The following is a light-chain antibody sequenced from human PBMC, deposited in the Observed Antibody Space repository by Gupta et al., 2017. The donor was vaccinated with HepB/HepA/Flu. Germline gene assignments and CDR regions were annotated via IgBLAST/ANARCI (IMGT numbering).Light chain of an antibody. CDR3: QQYDNTPRT. CDR2: WAS. J-gene: IGKJ1*01. Sequence: VITPSPDSLAVSLGERATINCKSSQSVLYNSNNKNYLAWYQQKPGQPPRLLIYWASTRESGVPDRFSGSGSGTDFTLTISNRQAEDVAVYYCQQYDNTPRTFGQGTKVEIK. CDR1: QSVLYNSNNKNY. V-gene: IGKV4-1*01.